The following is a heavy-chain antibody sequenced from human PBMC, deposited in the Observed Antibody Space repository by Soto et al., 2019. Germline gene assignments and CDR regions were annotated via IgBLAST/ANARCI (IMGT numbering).Heavy chain of an antibody. CDR1: GYTFNTYG. D-gene: IGHD3-3*01. CDR2: IGTHNGDT. V-gene: IGHV1-18*01. J-gene: IGHJ5*02. CDR3: ARDWRGAEGFDP. Sequence: QVQLVQSGPEVKKPGASVKVSCKASGYTFNTYGFSWVRQAPGQGLEGVGWIGTHNGDTTYAQKLQGSVTMTIDTSTTTSHMELRSLTSDDTAMYFCARDWRGAEGFDPWGQGTLVTVSS.